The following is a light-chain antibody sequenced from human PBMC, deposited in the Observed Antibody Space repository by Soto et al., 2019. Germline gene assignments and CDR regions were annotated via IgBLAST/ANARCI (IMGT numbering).Light chain of an antibody. CDR2: GAS. J-gene: IGKJ5*01. CDR1: QSVSSSY. Sequence: TPYPATLSVSQGESATLSCRASQSVSSSYLAWYQQKPGQAPRLLIYGASSRATGIPDRFSGSGSGTDFTLTISRLEPEDFAVYYCQQYGSSPRTFGQGTRLDIK. V-gene: IGKV3-20*01. CDR3: QQYGSSPRT.